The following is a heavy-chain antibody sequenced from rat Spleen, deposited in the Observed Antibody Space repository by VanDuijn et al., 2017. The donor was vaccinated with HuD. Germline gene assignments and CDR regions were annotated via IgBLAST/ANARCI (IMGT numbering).Heavy chain of an antibody. CDR1: GFTFSDYY. CDR2: ISYDGSTT. Sequence: EVQLVESDGGLVQPGRSLKLSCAASGFTFSDYYMAWVRQAPTKGLEWVATISYDGSTTYYRDSVKGRFTISRDNAKSTLYLQMDSLRSEDTATYYCARHEDYSGLDYWGPGTMVTVSS. CDR3: ARHEDYSGLDY. V-gene: IGHV5-29*01. J-gene: IGHJ1*01. D-gene: IGHD1-1*01.